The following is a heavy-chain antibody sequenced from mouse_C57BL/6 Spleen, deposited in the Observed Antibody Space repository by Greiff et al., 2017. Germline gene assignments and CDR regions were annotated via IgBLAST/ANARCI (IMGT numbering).Heavy chain of an antibody. V-gene: IGHV1-64*01. CDR1: GYTFTSYW. J-gene: IGHJ2*01. CDR3: ARSGGLRRDFDY. D-gene: IGHD2-4*01. CDR2: IHPTSGST. Sequence: QVQLQQPGAELVKPGASVKLSCKASGYTFTSYWMHWVKQRPGQGLEWIGMIHPTSGSTNYNEKFKSKATLTVDKSSSTAYMQLSSLTSEDSAVYYCARSGGLRRDFDYWGQGTTLTVSS.